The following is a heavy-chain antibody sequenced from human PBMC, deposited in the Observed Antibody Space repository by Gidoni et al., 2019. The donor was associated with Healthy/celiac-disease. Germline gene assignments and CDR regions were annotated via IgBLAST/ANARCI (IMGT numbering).Heavy chain of an antibody. J-gene: IGHJ4*02. CDR2: ISGSGGST. D-gene: IGHD3-3*01. CDR1: GFTFSSYA. CDR3: AKDQAYLGVEAFDY. V-gene: IGHV3-23*01. Sequence: EVQLLESGGGLLQPGGSLRPSCAASGFTFSSYAMSWVRQAPGKGLEWVSAISGSGGSTYYADSVKGRFTISRDNSKNTLYLQMNSLRAEDTAVYYCAKDQAYLGVEAFDYWGQGTLVTVSS.